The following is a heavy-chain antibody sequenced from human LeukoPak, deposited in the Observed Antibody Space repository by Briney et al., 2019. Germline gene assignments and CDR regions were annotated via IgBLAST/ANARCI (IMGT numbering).Heavy chain of an antibody. CDR1: GYTFTSYD. CDR3: ARGNFSPFDY. V-gene: IGHV1-8*01. Sequence: ASVKVSCKASGYTFTSYDINWVRQATGQGLEWMGWMNPNSGNTNYAQKLQGRVTMTTDTSTSTAYMELRSLRSDDTAVYYCARGNFSPFDYWGQGTLVTVSS. CDR2: MNPNSGNT. D-gene: IGHD2/OR15-2a*01. J-gene: IGHJ4*02.